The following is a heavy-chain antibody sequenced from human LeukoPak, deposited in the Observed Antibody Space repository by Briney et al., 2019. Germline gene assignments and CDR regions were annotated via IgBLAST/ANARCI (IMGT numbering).Heavy chain of an antibody. D-gene: IGHD3-3*01. J-gene: IGHJ4*02. CDR1: GFSFSSYS. Sequence: GGSLRLSCAASGFSFSSYSMNWVRQAPGKGLEWVSYISGSGSTTYYADSVKGRFTISRANTKNSLYLQINSLRAEDTAVYYCARDWRVSAFDYWGQGSLVTVSS. CDR2: ISGSGSTT. V-gene: IGHV3-48*04. CDR3: ARDWRVSAFDY.